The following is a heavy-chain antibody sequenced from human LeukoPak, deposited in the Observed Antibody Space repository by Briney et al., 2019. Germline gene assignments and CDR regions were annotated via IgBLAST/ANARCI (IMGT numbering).Heavy chain of an antibody. V-gene: IGHV3-74*01. J-gene: IGHJ4*02. CDR3: ASASSHRIGAGGDY. D-gene: IGHD6-13*01. CDR2: IKSDVSSR. Sequence: GGSLRLSWAASGFTFSNYWMHWVRQAPGMGLVWVSRIKSDVSSRNYADSVKGRFTISTDSAKNTVYLQMDSLRAEDTAVYYCASASSHRIGAGGDYWGQGTLVTVSS. CDR1: GFTFSNYW.